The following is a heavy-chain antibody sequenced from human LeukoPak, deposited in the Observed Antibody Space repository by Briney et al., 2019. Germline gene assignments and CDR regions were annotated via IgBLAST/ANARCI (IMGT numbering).Heavy chain of an antibody. Sequence: SETLSLTCTVSGGSISSYYWSWIRQPPGKGLEWIGYIYYSGSTNYNPSLKSRVTISVDTSKNQFSLKLSSVTAADTAVYYCARVGKYQLLSVWFDPWGQGTLVTVSS. D-gene: IGHD2-2*01. CDR1: GGSISSYY. CDR3: ARVGKYQLLSVWFDP. V-gene: IGHV4-59*12. J-gene: IGHJ5*02. CDR2: IYYSGST.